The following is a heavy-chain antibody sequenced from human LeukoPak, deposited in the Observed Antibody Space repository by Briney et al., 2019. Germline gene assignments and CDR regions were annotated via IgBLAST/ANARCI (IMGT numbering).Heavy chain of an antibody. J-gene: IGHJ6*03. D-gene: IGHD2/OR15-2a*01. Sequence: SETLSLTCAVYGGSFSGYYWSWIRQPPGKGLEWIGEINHSGSTNYNPSLKSRVTISVDTFKNQFSLKLSSVAAADTAVYYCARLRSLLYYYYMDVWGKGTTVTVSS. CDR3: ARLRSLLYYYYMDV. CDR1: GGSFSGYY. CDR2: INHSGST. V-gene: IGHV4-34*01.